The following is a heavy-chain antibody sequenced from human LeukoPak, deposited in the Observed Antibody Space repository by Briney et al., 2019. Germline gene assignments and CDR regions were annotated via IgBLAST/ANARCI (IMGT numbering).Heavy chain of an antibody. D-gene: IGHD2-21*01. V-gene: IGHV3-23*01. CDR1: GCIFTNYA. CDR2: TSGSGNSA. CDR3: ARCGPYYLDY. Sequence: GSLRLSCAAYGCIFTNYAVGCVRQAPGKGLECVSTTSGSGNSAYYADSVKGRFTISRDNSKNTLYLQMNSLRAEDTAVYYCARCGPYYLDYWGQGTLVTVSS. J-gene: IGHJ4*02.